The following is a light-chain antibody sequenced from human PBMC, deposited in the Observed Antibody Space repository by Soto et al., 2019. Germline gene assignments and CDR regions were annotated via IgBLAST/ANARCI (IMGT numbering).Light chain of an antibody. CDR2: DVS. Sequence: QSALTQPRSVSESPGQSVTISCTGTSSDVGGYNYVSWYQQHPGKAPKLMIYDVSKRPSGVPDRFSGSKSGNTASLTISGLRAEDEADYYCCLYAGTPYVFGTGTKLTVL. CDR3: CLYAGTPYV. V-gene: IGLV2-11*01. J-gene: IGLJ1*01. CDR1: SSDVGGYNY.